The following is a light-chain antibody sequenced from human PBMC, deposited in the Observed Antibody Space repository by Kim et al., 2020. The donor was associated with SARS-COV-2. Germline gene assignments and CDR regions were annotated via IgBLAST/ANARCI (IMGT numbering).Light chain of an antibody. Sequence: GKTVTISCTRSSGSIASTNVQWYQQRPCTSPTAVIFENNQRPSGVPDRFSGSIDGSSNSASLTISGLKTEDEADYYCQSFDSNIQVFGGGTKLTVL. V-gene: IGLV6-57*01. J-gene: IGLJ3*02. CDR2: ENN. CDR3: QSFDSNIQV. CDR1: SGSIASTN.